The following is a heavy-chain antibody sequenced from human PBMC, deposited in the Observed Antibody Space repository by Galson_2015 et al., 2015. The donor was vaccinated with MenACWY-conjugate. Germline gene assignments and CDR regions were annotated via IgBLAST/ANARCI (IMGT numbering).Heavy chain of an antibody. CDR3: ARHRQSSNWYCDAFDI. D-gene: IGHD6-13*01. J-gene: IGHJ3*02. CDR1: GYTFNTYD. CDR2: INAGNGDT. Sequence: SVKVCCKASGYTFNTYDMHWVRQAPGEGLEWMGWINAGNGDTKYSQKFQDRVNITRDTSANTAYLELSSLRSEDTAVYYCARHRQSSNWYCDAFDIWGQGTTVTVPS. V-gene: IGHV1-3*01.